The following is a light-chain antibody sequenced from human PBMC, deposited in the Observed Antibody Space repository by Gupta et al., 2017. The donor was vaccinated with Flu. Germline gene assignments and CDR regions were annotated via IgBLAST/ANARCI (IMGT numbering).Light chain of an antibody. J-gene: IGKJ2*01. CDR3: QQYNKWPQT. CDR1: QSVSSN. CDR2: SAS. Sequence: EIVMTQSPATLSVSPGERATLSCRASQSVSSNLAWYQQKPGQAPRLLIYSASTRATGIPARFSGSGSGTEFTLTISSLQSEDFAVYYCQQYNKWPQTFGQGTKLEIK. V-gene: IGKV3-15*01.